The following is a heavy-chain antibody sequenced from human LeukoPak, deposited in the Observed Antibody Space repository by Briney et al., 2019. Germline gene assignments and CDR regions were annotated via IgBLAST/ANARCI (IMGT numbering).Heavy chain of an antibody. CDR1: GYTFTGYY. CDR2: INPNSGGT. V-gene: IGHV1-2*04. J-gene: IGHJ6*02. CDR3: ATDADYYGSGNYSYGMDV. D-gene: IGHD3-10*01. Sequence: ASVKVSCKASGYTFTGYYMHWVRQAPGQGLEWMGWINPNSGGTNYAQKFQGWVTMTRDTSISTAYMELSRLTSDDTAVYYCATDADYYGSGNYSYGMDVWGQGTTVTVSS.